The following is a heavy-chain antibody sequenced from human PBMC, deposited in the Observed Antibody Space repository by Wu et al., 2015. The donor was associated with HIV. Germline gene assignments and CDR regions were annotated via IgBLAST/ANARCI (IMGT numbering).Heavy chain of an antibody. D-gene: IGHD6-13*01. V-gene: IGHV1-2*02. CDR2: INPNSGGT. CDR3: ARGTFSPLYSSRTFDP. J-gene: IGHJ5*02. CDR1: GYTFTGYY. Sequence: QVQLVQSGAEVKKPGASVKVSCKASGYTFTGYYMHWVRQPPGQGLEWMGWINPNSGGTNYAQKFQGRVTMTRDTSISTAYMELSRLRSDDTAVYYCARGTFSPLYSSRTFDPRGQGTLVTVSS.